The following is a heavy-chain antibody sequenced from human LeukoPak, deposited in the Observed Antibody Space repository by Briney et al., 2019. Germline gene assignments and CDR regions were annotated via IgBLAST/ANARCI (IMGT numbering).Heavy chain of an antibody. V-gene: IGHV1-3*03. Sequence: ASVKVSCKASGYTFTSYAMHWVRQAPGQRLEWMGWINAGNGNTKYSQEFQGRVTITRDTSASTAYMELSSLRSEDMAVYYCARGGSGYSSSWYVYWFDPWGQGTMVTVSS. D-gene: IGHD6-13*01. CDR1: GYTFTSYA. CDR3: ARGGSGYSSSWYVYWFDP. J-gene: IGHJ3*01. CDR2: INAGNGNT.